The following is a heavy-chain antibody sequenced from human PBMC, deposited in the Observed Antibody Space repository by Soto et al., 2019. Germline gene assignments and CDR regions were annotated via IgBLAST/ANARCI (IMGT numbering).Heavy chain of an antibody. D-gene: IGHD5-18*01. CDR3: ARDRDVDTAMVTFDY. J-gene: IGHJ4*02. CDR1: GYTFTSYG. CDR2: ISAYNGNT. Sequence: ASVKVSCKAYGYTFTSYGISWVRQAPGQGLEWMGWISAYNGNTNYAQKLQGRVTMTTDTSTSTAYMELRSLRSDDTAVYYCARDRDVDTAMVTFDYWGQGTLVTVSS. V-gene: IGHV1-18*01.